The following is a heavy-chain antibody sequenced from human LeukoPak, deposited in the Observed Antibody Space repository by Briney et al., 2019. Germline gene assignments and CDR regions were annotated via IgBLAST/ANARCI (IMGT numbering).Heavy chain of an antibody. Sequence: SVKVSCKASGGTFSSYAISWVRQAPGQGLEWMGGIIPIFGTANYAQKFQGRVTITADESTSTAYMELRSLRSVDTAVYYCARDRLVSSGWSWGAFDIWGQGTMVTVSS. J-gene: IGHJ3*02. V-gene: IGHV1-69*13. CDR1: GGTFSSYA. CDR2: IIPIFGTA. CDR3: ARDRLVSSGWSWGAFDI. D-gene: IGHD6-19*01.